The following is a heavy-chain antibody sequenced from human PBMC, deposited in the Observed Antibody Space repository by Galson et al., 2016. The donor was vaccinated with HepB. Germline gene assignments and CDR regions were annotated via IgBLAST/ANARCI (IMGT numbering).Heavy chain of an antibody. Sequence: SLRLSCAASGFTFRTHAVHWVRQAPGKGLEWVGDSKYYPDSGKGRFTISRDNSKNTLYLQMNSLRHEDTAVYYCARCVDTSMAPFDYWGQGTLLTVSS. CDR1: GFTFRTHA. V-gene: IGHV3-30*04. J-gene: IGHJ4*02. D-gene: IGHD5-18*01. CDR3: ARCVDTSMAPFDY. CDR2: SK.